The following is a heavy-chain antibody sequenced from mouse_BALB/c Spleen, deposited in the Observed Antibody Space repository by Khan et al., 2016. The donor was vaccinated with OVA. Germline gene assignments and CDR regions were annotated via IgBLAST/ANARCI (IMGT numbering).Heavy chain of an antibody. Sequence: QVQLQQSGAELARPGASVKMSCKASGYTFTSYTMHWVKQRPGQGLEWIGYINPSNGYTNYNQKFRDKATLTADKSSSTAYLQLSSLTSEDSAVYYCARVEPCHANYGAWFAYWGQGTLVTVSA. CDR2: INPSNGYT. CDR1: GYTFTSYT. D-gene: IGHD2-1*01. V-gene: IGHV1-4*01. CDR3: ARVEPCHANYGAWFAY. J-gene: IGHJ3*01.